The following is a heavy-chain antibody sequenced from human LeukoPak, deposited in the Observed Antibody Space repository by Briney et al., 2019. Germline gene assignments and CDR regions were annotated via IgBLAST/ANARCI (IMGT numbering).Heavy chain of an antibody. CDR2: ISYDGSNK. Sequence: PGRSVRLSCAASGFTFGSYGMHWVRQAPGKGLEWVGVISYDGSNKYYADSVKGRFTMSRDNSKNTLYMQMNSLRAEETAVYYCVRATSGWDGLDHWGQGTLVTVSS. CDR1: GFTFGSYG. CDR3: VRATSGWDGLDH. V-gene: IGHV3-30*03. D-gene: IGHD6-19*01. J-gene: IGHJ4*02.